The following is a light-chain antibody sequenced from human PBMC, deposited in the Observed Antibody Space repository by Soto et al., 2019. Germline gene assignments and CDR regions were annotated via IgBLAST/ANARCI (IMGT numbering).Light chain of an antibody. Sequence: QSVLAQPPSASGTPGQRVTISCSGSSSNIGTYSVSWYQQFPGTAPRLLIYSDNQRPSGVPDRFSASKSGASASLAISGLQSEDEADSYCAAWDDSLNGCVFGTGTKVTVL. J-gene: IGLJ1*01. CDR3: AAWDDSLNGCV. V-gene: IGLV1-44*01. CDR2: SDN. CDR1: SSNIGTYS.